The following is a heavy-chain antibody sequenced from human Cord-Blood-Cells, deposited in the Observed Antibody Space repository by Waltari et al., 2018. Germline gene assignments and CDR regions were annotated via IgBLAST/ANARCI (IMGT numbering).Heavy chain of an antibody. V-gene: IGHV1-69*06. CDR3: ASTLRAARWLQYYYYGMDV. J-gene: IGHJ6*02. CDR2: IIPIFGTA. D-gene: IGHD5-12*01. CDR1: GGTFSSYA. Sequence: QVQLVQSGAEVKKPGSSVKVSRKASGGTFSSYAISWVRQAPGQVLEWMGGIIPIFGTANDDQTVQGRVAITADKSTVTAYMELSSLRSEDTAVYYCASTLRAARWLQYYYYGMDVWGQGTTVTVSS.